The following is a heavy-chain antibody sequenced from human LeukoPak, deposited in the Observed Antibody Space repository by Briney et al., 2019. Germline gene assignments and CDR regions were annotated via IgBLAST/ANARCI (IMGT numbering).Heavy chain of an antibody. Sequence: PGGSLRLSCAASGFTFSNCWMHWVRQPPGKGLVWVSRITSDGSTTSYADSVKGRFTISRDNAKNTLSLQMNSLRVEDTAVYYCARYNERYHAVDYWGQGTLVTVPS. J-gene: IGHJ4*02. V-gene: IGHV3-74*01. CDR2: ITSDGSTT. CDR3: ARYNERYHAVDY. D-gene: IGHD2-2*01. CDR1: GFTFSNCW.